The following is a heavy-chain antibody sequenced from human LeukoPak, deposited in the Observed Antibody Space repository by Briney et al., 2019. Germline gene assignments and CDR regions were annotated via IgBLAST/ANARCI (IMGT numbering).Heavy chain of an antibody. J-gene: IGHJ6*03. CDR3: ARGGSISGSYEAYYYYYYMDV. V-gene: IGHV3-23*01. Sequence: PGGSLRLSCAASGFTFSSYAMTWVRQAPGKGLEWVSGISGSGGSTYYVDSVKGRFTISRDNSKNTLYLQMNSLRAEDTAVYYCARGGSISGSYEAYYYYYYMDVWGKGTTVTVSS. CDR1: GFTFSSYA. CDR2: ISGSGGST. D-gene: IGHD1-26*01.